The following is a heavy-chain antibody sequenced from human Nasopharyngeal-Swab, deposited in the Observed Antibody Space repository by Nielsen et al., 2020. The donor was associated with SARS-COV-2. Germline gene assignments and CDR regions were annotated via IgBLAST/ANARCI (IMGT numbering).Heavy chain of an antibody. D-gene: IGHD4/OR15-4a*01. CDR1: GFTFSNSG. CDR3: AKDVHADYGGIDY. CDR2: ISYDGSNE. J-gene: IGHJ4*02. V-gene: IGHV3-30*18. Sequence: GESLKISCAASGFTFSNSGMDWVRQAPDKGLEWVAVISYDGSNEYYGDSVKGRFTISRDNSKNTLYLQMNSLRVDDTAVYYCAKDVHADYGGIDYWGQGILVTVSS.